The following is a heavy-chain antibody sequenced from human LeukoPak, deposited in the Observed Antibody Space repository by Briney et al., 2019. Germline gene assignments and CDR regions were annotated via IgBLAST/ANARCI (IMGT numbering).Heavy chain of an antibody. CDR3: ARDHYYDSSGYYGRDY. Sequence: ASVKVSCKASGYTFTSYGISWVRQAPGQGLEWMGWISAYNGNTNYAHSLQGRVTMTTDTSTTTAYMGLRSLRSDDTAVYYCARDHYYDSSGYYGRDYWGQGTLVTVSS. CDR2: ISAYNGNT. V-gene: IGHV1-18*01. J-gene: IGHJ4*02. D-gene: IGHD3-22*01. CDR1: GYTFTSYG.